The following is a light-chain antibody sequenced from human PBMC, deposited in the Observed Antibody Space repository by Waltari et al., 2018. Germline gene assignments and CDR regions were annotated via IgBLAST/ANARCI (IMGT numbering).Light chain of an antibody. Sequence: DIVMTQSPDSLAVSLGERATINCKSSQSVLYSSNNKNYLAWYQQKPGQPPKLLIYWASTRESGVPDRFSGSGSGTDFTLTISSLQAADVAGYYCQQYYSTPPTFGGGTKVEIK. CDR1: QSVLYSSNNKNY. CDR2: WAS. J-gene: IGKJ4*01. CDR3: QQYYSTPPT. V-gene: IGKV4-1*01.